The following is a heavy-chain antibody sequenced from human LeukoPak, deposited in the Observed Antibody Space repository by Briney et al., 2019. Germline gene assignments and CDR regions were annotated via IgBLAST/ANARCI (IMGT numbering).Heavy chain of an antibody. CDR1: LGSISTNNW. CDR2: IYHSGST. V-gene: IGHV4-4*02. CDR3: ARDMANYGGNYDYYYYMDV. D-gene: IGHD4-23*01. J-gene: IGHJ6*03. Sequence: SGTLSLTCAVSLGSISTNNWWSWVRQTPGKGLEWIGEIYHSGSTNYNPSLKSRITMSVDNSKNQFSLKLSSVTAADTAVYYCARDMANYGGNYDYYYYMDVWGKGTTVTVSS.